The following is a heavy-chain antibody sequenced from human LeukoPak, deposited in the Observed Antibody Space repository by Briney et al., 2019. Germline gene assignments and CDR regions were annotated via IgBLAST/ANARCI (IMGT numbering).Heavy chain of an antibody. CDR1: GYTFTGYY. CDR2: INPNSGGT. V-gene: IGHV1-2*02. J-gene: IGHJ6*02. D-gene: IGHD3-22*01. Sequence: ASVKVSCKASGYTFTGYYMHWVRQAPGQGLEWMGWINPNSGGTNYAQKFQGRVPMTRDTSISTAYMELSRLRSDDTAVYYCARVDRGYYGVDVWGQGTTVTVSS. CDR3: ARVDRGYYGVDV.